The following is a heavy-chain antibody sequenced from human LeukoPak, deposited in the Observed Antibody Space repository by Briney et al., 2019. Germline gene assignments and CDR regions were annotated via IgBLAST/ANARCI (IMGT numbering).Heavy chain of an antibody. CDR1: GGTFSSYA. D-gene: IGHD2-21*02. CDR2: INPSGGTR. CDR3: ARGVKYSGDYERFWFDL. J-gene: IGHJ5*01. Sequence: HVASVKVSCKASGGTFSSYAISWVRQAPGQGLEWMGIINPSGGTRGHAQKLRGRVSVTRDTSTRTVYMELSSLRSEDTAVYYCARGVKYSGDYERFWFDLWGQGTLVTVSS. V-gene: IGHV1-46*04.